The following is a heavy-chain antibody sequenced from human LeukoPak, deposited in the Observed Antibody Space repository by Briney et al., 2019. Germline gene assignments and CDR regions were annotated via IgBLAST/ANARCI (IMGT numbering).Heavy chain of an antibody. CDR1: GGSISSGGYY. Sequence: SETLSLTCTVSGGSISSGGYYWSWIRQHPGKGLEWIGYIYYSGSTYYNPSLKSRVTISVDTSKNQFYLKLSSVTAADTAVYYCARGVGIAARRIDYWGQGALVTVSS. CDR3: ARGVGIAARRIDY. J-gene: IGHJ4*02. D-gene: IGHD6-6*01. CDR2: IYYSGST. V-gene: IGHV4-31*03.